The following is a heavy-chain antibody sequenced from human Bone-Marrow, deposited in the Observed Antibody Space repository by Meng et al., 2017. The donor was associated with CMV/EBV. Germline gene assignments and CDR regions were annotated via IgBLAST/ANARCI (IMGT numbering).Heavy chain of an antibody. J-gene: IGHJ4*02. Sequence: GGSLRLSCAASGFTFSSYAMSWVRQAPGKGLEWVSVIYSGGSSTYYADSVKGRFTISRDNSKNTLYLQMNSLRAEDTAVYYCAKPYYCSSTSCVDYWGQGTLVTVSS. CDR1: GFTFSSYA. V-gene: IGHV3-23*03. CDR3: AKPYYCSSTSCVDY. D-gene: IGHD2-2*01. CDR2: IYSGGSST.